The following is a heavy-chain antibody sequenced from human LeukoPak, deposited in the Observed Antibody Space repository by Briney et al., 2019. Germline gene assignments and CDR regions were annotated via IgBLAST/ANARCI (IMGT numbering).Heavy chain of an antibody. Sequence: PSETLSLTCAVYGGSFSGYYWSWIRQPPGKGLEWIGEINHSGSTNYNPSLKSRVTISVDTSKNQFSLKLSSVTAADTAVYYCARTPMYDILTGYRDAFDIWGHGTMVTVSS. CDR1: GGSFSGYY. CDR2: INHSGST. CDR3: ARTPMYDILTGYRDAFDI. D-gene: IGHD3-9*01. J-gene: IGHJ3*02. V-gene: IGHV4-34*01.